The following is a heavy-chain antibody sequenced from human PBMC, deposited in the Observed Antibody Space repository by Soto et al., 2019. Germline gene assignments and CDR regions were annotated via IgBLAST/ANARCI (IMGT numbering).Heavy chain of an antibody. CDR1: GYTFTSYA. V-gene: IGHV1-3*01. D-gene: IGHD6-19*01. J-gene: IGHJ5*02. CDR2: INAGNGNT. CDR3: ARGGVAGTFIRLGWFDP. Sequence: QVQLVQSGAEVKKPGASVKVSCKASGYTFTSYAMHWVRQAPGQRLEWMGWINAGNGNTKYSQKFQGRVTITRDTSASTAYMELSSLRSEDTAVYYCARGGVAGTFIRLGWFDPWGQGTLVTVSS.